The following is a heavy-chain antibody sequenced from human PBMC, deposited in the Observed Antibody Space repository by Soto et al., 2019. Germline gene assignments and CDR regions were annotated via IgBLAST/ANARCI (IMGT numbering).Heavy chain of an antibody. Sequence: PSETLSLTCTVSGGSISSSTSYWDWIRQPPGKGLEWIGAMYYTGNKNYNPSLESRVTMSVDTSKNQFSLKLSSVTPTDTAVYYFGRRSSSTLGSLFDPWGRGILVTVSS. D-gene: IGHD6-6*01. V-gene: IGHV4-39*01. CDR1: GGSISSSTSY. CDR3: GRRSSSTLGSLFDP. CDR2: MYYTGNK. J-gene: IGHJ5*02.